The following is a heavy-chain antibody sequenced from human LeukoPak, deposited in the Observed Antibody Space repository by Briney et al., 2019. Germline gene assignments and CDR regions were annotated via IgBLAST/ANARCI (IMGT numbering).Heavy chain of an antibody. CDR2: VYTSGST. CDR3: ARRGARYYFDY. J-gene: IGHJ4*02. CDR1: GGSINGYY. V-gene: IGHV4-4*07. Sequence: SETLSLTCTVSGGSINGYYWSWIRQPAGKGLEWIGRVYTSGSTNYNPSLKSRVTTSVDTSKNQFSLKLSSVTAADTAVYYCARRGARYYFDYWGQGTLVTVSS. D-gene: IGHD3-16*01.